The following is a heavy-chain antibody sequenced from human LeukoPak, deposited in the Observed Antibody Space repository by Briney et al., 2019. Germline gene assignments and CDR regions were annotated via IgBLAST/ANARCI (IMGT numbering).Heavy chain of an antibody. J-gene: IGHJ4*02. D-gene: IGHD3-9*01. CDR1: GCTFTGYY. CDR2: INPNSGGT. V-gene: IGHV1-2*02. CDR3: ARDLYDILTGYYNIDY. Sequence: ASVKVSCKASGCTFTGYYMHWVRQAPGQGLEWMGWINPNSGGTNYAQKFQGRVTMTRDTSISTAYMELSRLRSDDTAVYCCARDLYDILTGYYNIDYWGQGTLVTVSS.